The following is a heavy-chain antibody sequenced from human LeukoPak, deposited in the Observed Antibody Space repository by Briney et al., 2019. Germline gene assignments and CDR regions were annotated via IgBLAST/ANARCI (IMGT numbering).Heavy chain of an antibody. Sequence: GGSLRLSCAASGFTFSSYSMNWVRQAPGKGLEWVSSISSSSSYIYYADSVKGRFTISRDNAKNSLYLQMNSLRAEDTAVYYCARAGSGSYGNDYWGQGTLVTVSS. V-gene: IGHV3-21*01. CDR2: ISSSSSYI. D-gene: IGHD3-10*01. J-gene: IGHJ4*02. CDR1: GFTFSSYS. CDR3: ARAGSGSYGNDY.